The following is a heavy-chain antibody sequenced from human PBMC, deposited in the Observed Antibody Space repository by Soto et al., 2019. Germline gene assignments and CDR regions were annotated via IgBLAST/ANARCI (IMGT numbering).Heavy chain of an antibody. CDR1: GFTFSNYA. Sequence: EVQLLESGGGLVQPGGSLRLSCAASGFTFSNYAMSWVRQAPGKGLEWVSTVSGGGDGTYYADSVKGRFTISRDNPRNTVYQQMNRLRAEDTAVYYCAKKGLGSLATYCNYGDCQYEFDLWGQGTIVTVSS. J-gene: IGHJ3*01. CDR3: AKKGLGSLATYCNYGDCQYEFDL. V-gene: IGHV3-23*01. D-gene: IGHD2-21*02. CDR2: VSGGGDGT.